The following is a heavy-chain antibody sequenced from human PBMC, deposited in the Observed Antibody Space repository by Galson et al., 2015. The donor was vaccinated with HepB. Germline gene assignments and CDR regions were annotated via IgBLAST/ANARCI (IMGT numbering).Heavy chain of an antibody. D-gene: IGHD3-3*01. CDR1: GFSFSDYY. Sequence: SLRLSCAASGFSFSDYYMSWIRQAPGKGLEWVSGISWNSGSIGYADSVKGRFTISRDNAKNSLYLQMNSLRAEDTALYYCAKDMGFLEAHLDGMDVWGQGTTVTVFS. V-gene: IGHV3-9*01. CDR2: ISWNSGSI. CDR3: AKDMGFLEAHLDGMDV. J-gene: IGHJ6*02.